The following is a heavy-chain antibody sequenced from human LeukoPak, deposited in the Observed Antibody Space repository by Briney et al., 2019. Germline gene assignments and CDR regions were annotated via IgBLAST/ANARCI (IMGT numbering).Heavy chain of an antibody. Sequence: SETLSLTCTVSGASISSGTYYWGWIRQLPGKGLEWIGCIFSSGSTYQNPSLKSRVTISVDTSENQFSLKLNSVTAADTAVYYCARDYYVRNPGYYFDYWGQGILLTVSS. J-gene: IGHJ4*02. V-gene: IGHV4-31*03. CDR3: ARDYYVRNPGYYFDY. D-gene: IGHD4-23*01. CDR2: IFSSGST. CDR1: GASISSGTYY.